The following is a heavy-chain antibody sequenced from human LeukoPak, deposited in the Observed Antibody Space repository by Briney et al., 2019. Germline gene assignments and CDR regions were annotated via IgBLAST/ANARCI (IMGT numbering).Heavy chain of an antibody. Sequence: ASVTLSFTTSGYSFTAFYIHWVRQAPGQGLEWMGWIHPRRGDTNYAQKFQGRVTITRDTSISTAYLDLRSLRSDDTAVYYCARDGDYGTGSYYRGCIDSWGQGTPVTVSP. CDR1: GYSFTAFY. CDR3: ARDGDYGTGSYYRGCIDS. J-gene: IGHJ4*02. CDR2: IHPRRGDT. V-gene: IGHV1-2*02. D-gene: IGHD3-10*01.